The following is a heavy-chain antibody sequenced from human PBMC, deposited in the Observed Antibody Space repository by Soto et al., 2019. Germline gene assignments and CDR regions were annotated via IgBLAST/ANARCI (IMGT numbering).Heavy chain of an antibody. V-gene: IGHV5-51*01. CDR3: AGQVNILTGFALYGMDV. CDR2: IYPGDSDT. Sequence: GESLKISCKGSGYSFTSYWIGWVRQMPGKGLEWMGIIYPGDSDTRYSPSFQGQVTISADKSISTAYLQWSSLKASDTAMYYCAGQVNILTGFALYGMDVWGQGTTVTVSS. CDR1: GYSFTSYW. J-gene: IGHJ6*02. D-gene: IGHD3-9*01.